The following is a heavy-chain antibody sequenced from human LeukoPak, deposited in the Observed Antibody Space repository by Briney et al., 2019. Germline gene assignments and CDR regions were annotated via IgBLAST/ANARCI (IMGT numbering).Heavy chain of an antibody. J-gene: IGHJ4*02. V-gene: IGHV4-59*01. CDR3: ARAVGGDGSGSL. Sequence: SETLSLTCTVSGGPISSYYWSWIRQPPGKGLEWIGYIYYRVTSDYNPSLKSRVTMSVDMSTRQISLKLSSVTAADTAVYYCARAVGGDGSGSLWGPGTLVTVSS. CDR1: GGPISSYY. CDR2: IYYRVTS. D-gene: IGHD3-10*01.